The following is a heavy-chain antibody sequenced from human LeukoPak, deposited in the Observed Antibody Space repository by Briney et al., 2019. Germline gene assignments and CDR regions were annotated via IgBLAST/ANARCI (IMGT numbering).Heavy chain of an antibody. V-gene: IGHV3-53*01. Sequence: GGSLTLSCPASGFTFSSYEMNGVRQAPGKGLEGVAFIYNGGSTYYADSVKGRFTISRDNSKNTLYLQMNSLRAEDTAVYYCARTIAAAGLNYYDSSGYDYWGQGTLVTVSS. CDR1: GFTFSSYE. CDR2: IYNGGST. CDR3: ARTIAAAGLNYYDSSGYDY. J-gene: IGHJ4*02. D-gene: IGHD3-22*01.